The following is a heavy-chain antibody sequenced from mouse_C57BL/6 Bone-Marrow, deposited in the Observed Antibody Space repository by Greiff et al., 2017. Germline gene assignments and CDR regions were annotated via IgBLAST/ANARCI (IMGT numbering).Heavy chain of an antibody. D-gene: IGHD2-4*01. CDR1: GFSFNTYA. Sequence: EVQLVESGGGLVQPKGSLKLSCAASGFSFNTYAMNWVRQAPGKGLEWVARIRSKSNNYATYYADSVKDRFTISRDDSESMLYLQMNNLKTEDTAMYYCVRQRDYDKAFAYCGQGTLVTVSA. V-gene: IGHV10-1*01. CDR2: IRSKSNNYAT. CDR3: VRQRDYDKAFAY. J-gene: IGHJ3*01.